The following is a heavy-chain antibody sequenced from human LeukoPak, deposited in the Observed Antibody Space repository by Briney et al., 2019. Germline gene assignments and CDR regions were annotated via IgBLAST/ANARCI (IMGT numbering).Heavy chain of an antibody. CDR3: ARGPSYYDRSGYYYGFDY. J-gene: IGHJ4*02. CDR2: ISAYDGNT. V-gene: IGHV1-18*01. D-gene: IGHD3-22*01. CDR1: GYTFTRYG. Sequence: ASVKVSCKASGYTFTRYGISWARQAPGQGLEWMGWISAYDGNTNYAQKLQGRVTMTTDTSTSTAYMELRSLRSDDTAVFYCARGPSYYDRSGYYYGFDYWGQGTLVTVSS.